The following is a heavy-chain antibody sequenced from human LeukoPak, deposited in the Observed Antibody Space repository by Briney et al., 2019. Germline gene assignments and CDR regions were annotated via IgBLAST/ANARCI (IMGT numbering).Heavy chain of an antibody. Sequence: SETLSLTCTVSGYSISSGYYWGWIRQPPGKGLEWIGSIYHSGSTYCNPSLKSRVTISVDTSKNQFSLKLSSVTAADTAVYYCARARASIVVVTAIPRYFDLWGRGTLVTVSS. CDR3: ARARASIVVVTAIPRYFDL. CDR1: GYSISSGYY. V-gene: IGHV4-38-2*02. D-gene: IGHD2-21*02. CDR2: IYHSGST. J-gene: IGHJ2*01.